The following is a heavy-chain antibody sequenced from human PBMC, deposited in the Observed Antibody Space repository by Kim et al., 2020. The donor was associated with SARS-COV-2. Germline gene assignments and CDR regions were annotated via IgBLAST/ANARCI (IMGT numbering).Heavy chain of an antibody. Sequence: SETLSLTCTVSGGSISSSSYYWGWIRQPPGKGLEWIGSIYYSGSTYYNPSLKSRVTISVDTSKNQFSLKLSSVTAADTAVYYCARLRRDGYNEDYWGQGTLVTVSS. CDR3: ARLRRDGYNEDY. D-gene: IGHD5-12*01. CDR1: GGSISSSSYY. V-gene: IGHV4-39*01. CDR2: IYYSGST. J-gene: IGHJ4*02.